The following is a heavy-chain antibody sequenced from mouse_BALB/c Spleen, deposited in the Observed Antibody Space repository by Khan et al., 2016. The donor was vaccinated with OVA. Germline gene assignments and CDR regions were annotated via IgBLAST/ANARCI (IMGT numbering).Heavy chain of an antibody. CDR2: IGGVGTT. Sequence: QVQLKQSGPGLVAPSQSLSITCTVSGFSLTDYGVNWVRQPPGKGLVWLGRIGGVGTTDYNPALKSRLSINKDNSKSQVFLKMNNLRTDDTARYYCARELRLGGFAYWGQGTLVTV. V-gene: IGHV2-6-7*01. CDR1: GFSLTDYG. D-gene: IGHD1-2*01. CDR3: ARELRLGGFAY. J-gene: IGHJ3*01.